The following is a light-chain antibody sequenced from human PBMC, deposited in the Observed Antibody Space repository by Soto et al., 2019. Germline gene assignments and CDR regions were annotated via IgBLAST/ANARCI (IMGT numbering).Light chain of an antibody. Sequence: QSVLTQPASVSGSPGQSITISCTGTNSDLGSYNLFSWFQQHHGKVPKVMIYEGTKRPSGVSDRFSGSKSDNTASLTISGLQAEDEGDYYCCSYAVDYMFVSGNGTKVTVL. J-gene: IGLJ1*01. CDR3: CSYAVDYMFV. CDR2: EGT. V-gene: IGLV2-23*01. CDR1: NSDLGSYNL.